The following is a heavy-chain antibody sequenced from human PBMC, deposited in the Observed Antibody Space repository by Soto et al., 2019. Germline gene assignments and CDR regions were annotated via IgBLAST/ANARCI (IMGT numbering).Heavy chain of an antibody. CDR2: FAPISGSP. CDR1: GDTFSNYV. CDR3: ARIGVGSRR. D-gene: IGHD1-26*01. J-gene: IGHJ3*01. Sequence: QVRLVQSGAEGRKPGSSVRVSCESSGDTFSNYVMSWVRQAPGQGLEWMGGFAPISGSPDYSENFQGRITITADTSTSTSYMELSSLTSDDTAVYYCARIGVGSRRWGQGTLVTVSS. V-gene: IGHV1-69*06.